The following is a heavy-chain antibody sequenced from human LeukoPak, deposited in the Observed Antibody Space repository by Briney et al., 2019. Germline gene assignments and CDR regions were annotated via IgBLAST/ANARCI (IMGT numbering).Heavy chain of an antibody. CDR3: ARSEQSYYYGSGSRYYYYYYYMDV. V-gene: IGHV5-51*01. D-gene: IGHD3-10*01. Sequence: GESLKISFKGSGYSFTSYWIGWVRPMPGKGVEGMGIIYPGDSDTRYSPSFQGQVTISADKSISTAYLQWSSLKASDTAMYYCARSEQSYYYGSGSRYYYYYYYMDVWGKGTTVTVSS. CDR2: IYPGDSDT. CDR1: GYSFTSYW. J-gene: IGHJ6*03.